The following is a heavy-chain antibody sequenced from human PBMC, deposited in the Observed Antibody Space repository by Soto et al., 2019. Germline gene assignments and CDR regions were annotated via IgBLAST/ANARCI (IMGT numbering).Heavy chain of an antibody. V-gene: IGHV1-2*02. CDR1: GYTFTGYY. Sequence: ASVKVSFKASGYTFTGYYMHWVRQAPGQGLEWMGWINPNSGGTNYAQNFQGRVTMTRDTSISTAYMELSRLRSDDTAVYYCAREAPVPSTWAYNWFDPWGQGTLVTVSS. J-gene: IGHJ5*02. CDR2: INPNSGGT. CDR3: AREAPVPSTWAYNWFDP. D-gene: IGHD6-13*01.